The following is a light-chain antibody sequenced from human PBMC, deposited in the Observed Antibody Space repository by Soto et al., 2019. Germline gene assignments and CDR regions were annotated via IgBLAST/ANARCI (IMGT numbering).Light chain of an antibody. J-gene: IGKJ1*01. Sequence: DIVMTQTPLSLSVTPGEPASVSCRSSQSLLDSGDGNTYLAWYQVKPGQAPRLLIYDASSRASGVPARFSGSGSGTDFTLTISSLQPDDFATYYCQHYNSYSEAFGQGTKVDIK. CDR3: QHYNSYSEA. CDR1: QSLLDSGDGNTY. V-gene: IGKV2-40*01. CDR2: DAS.